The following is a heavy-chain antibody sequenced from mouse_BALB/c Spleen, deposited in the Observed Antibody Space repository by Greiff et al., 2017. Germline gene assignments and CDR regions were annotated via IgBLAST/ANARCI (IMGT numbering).Heavy chain of an antibody. D-gene: IGHD2-14*01. V-gene: IGHV1-7*01. CDR3: AIFYRSGYFDY. J-gene: IGHJ2*01. CDR2: INPSTGYT. Sequence: QVQLKESGAELAKPGASVKMSCKASGYTFTSYWMHWVKQRPGQGLEWIGYINPSTGYTEYNQKFKDKATLTADKSSSTAYMQLSSLTSEDSAVYYCAIFYRSGYFDYWGQGTTLTVSS. CDR1: GYTFTSYW.